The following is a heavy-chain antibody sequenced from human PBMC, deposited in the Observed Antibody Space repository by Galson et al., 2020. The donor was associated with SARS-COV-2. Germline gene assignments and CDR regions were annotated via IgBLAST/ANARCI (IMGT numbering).Heavy chain of an antibody. CDR3: AKDSYCSGTGCLRHFDY. Sequence: TGGSLRLSCAASGFTFDDYVMHWVRQTPGKGLEWVSLISGDGGSTYYAGSVKGRFTVSRDNSKNSLFLQMNTLRTEDTALYYCAKDSYCSGTGCLRHFDYWGQGTLVTVSS. CDR1: GFTFDDYV. CDR2: ISGDGGST. D-gene: IGHD2-2*01. V-gene: IGHV3-43*02. J-gene: IGHJ4*02.